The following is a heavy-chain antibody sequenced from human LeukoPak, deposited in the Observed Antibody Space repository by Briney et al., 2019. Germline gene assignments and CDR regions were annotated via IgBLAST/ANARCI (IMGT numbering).Heavy chain of an antibody. Sequence: GGSLRLSCAASGFTFSSYSMNWVRQAPGKGLEWVSSISSSSSYIYYADPVKGRFTISRDNAKNSLYLQMNSLRAEDTAVYYCARPEGYCTKCAKKIGYNWFDPWGQGTLVTVSS. CDR2: ISSSSSYI. CDR1: GFTFSSYS. D-gene: IGHD2-8*01. CDR3: ARPEGYCTKCAKKIGYNWFDP. J-gene: IGHJ5*02. V-gene: IGHV3-21*04.